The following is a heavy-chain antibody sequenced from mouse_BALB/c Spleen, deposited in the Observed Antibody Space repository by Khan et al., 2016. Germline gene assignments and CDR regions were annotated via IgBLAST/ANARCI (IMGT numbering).Heavy chain of an antibody. CDR2: IFPGSGNT. CDR3: ARSYYSGSPYYFDS. V-gene: IGHV1-66*01. J-gene: IGHJ2*01. D-gene: IGHD1-1*01. Sequence: QVQLQQSGPELVKPGASVKISCKASGYSFTSYYIHWVKQRPGQGLEWIGWIFPGSGNTKYNEKFKGKATLTADTSSSTAYMQLSSLTSEDSAVYFLARSYYSGSPYYFDSWGQGTTLTVSS. CDR1: GYSFTSYY.